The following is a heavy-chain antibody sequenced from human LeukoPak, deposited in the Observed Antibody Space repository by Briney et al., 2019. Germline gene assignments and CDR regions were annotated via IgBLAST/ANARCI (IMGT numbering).Heavy chain of an antibody. CDR1: GGAISSHY. Sequence: PSETLSLTCTVSGGAISSHYWSWIRQPPGKGLEWIGSIYYSGSTNYNPSLRSRVTISVDTSKNQFSLKLSSVTAADTAVYYCARHYFISGDVCWGQGTLVTVSS. J-gene: IGHJ4*02. CDR2: IYYSGST. V-gene: IGHV4-59*08. D-gene: IGHD7-27*01. CDR3: ARHYFISGDVC.